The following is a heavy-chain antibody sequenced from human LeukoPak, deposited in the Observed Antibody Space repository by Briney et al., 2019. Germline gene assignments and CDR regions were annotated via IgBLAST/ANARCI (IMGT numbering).Heavy chain of an antibody. Sequence: GGSLRLSCAASGFTFSSYAMSWVSQAPGKGLEWVSAISGSGGSTYYADSVKGRFTISRDNSKNTLYLQMNSLRAEDTAVYYCAKDQRFLEWLLWRPDAFDIWGQGTMVTVSS. CDR3: AKDQRFLEWLLWRPDAFDI. D-gene: IGHD3-3*01. J-gene: IGHJ3*02. CDR2: ISGSGGST. V-gene: IGHV3-23*01. CDR1: GFTFSSYA.